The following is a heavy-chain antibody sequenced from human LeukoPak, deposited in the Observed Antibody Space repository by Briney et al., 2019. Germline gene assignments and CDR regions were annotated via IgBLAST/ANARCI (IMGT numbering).Heavy chain of an antibody. CDR1: GFTFSHYS. CDR2: ITSSSSHI. Sequence: AGGSLRLSCAASGFTFSHYSIDWVRQAPGKGLERVASITSSSSHIYYADSVKGRFTISRDNAKNSLYLQMNSLRAEDTAIYYCARAMMGATVTTFHYYCMDVWGVGTTVTVSS. CDR3: ARAMMGATVTTFHYYCMDV. V-gene: IGHV3-21*01. J-gene: IGHJ6*03. D-gene: IGHD4-11*01.